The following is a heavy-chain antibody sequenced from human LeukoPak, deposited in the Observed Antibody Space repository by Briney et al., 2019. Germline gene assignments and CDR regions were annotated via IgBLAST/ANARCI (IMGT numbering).Heavy chain of an antibody. D-gene: IGHD4-11*01. CDR3: ARDPGTVTYYFDS. CDR2: IWYDGSKT. V-gene: IGHV3-33*01. Sequence: WRSLRLSCVASGFSFSTYGYHWVRQAPGKGLEWVALIWYDGSKTYYADSVKGRFTVSRDNSRNTLYLQMNGLRDEDTAVYYCARDPGTVTYYFDSWGQGTLVTVSS. J-gene: IGHJ4*02. CDR1: GFSFSTYG.